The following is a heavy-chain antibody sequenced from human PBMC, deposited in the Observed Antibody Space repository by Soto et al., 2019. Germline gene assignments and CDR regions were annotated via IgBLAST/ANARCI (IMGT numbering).Heavy chain of an antibody. CDR1: GFTFSSYA. Sequence: EVQLLESGGGLVQPGGFLRLSCAASGFTFSSYAMRWVRQAPGKGLEWVSAISGSGGSTYYADSVKGRFTISRDNSKNTVYLQMNSLRGEDTAVYYCARRGSGSYYDYWGQGTLVTVSS. CDR2: ISGSGGST. V-gene: IGHV3-23*01. J-gene: IGHJ4*02. D-gene: IGHD1-26*01. CDR3: ARRGSGSYYDY.